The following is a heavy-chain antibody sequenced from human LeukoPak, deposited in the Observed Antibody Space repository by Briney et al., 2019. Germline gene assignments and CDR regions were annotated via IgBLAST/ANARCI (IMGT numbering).Heavy chain of an antibody. V-gene: IGHV1-18*01. J-gene: IGHJ6*03. CDR3: ARGPCSSTSCHVSYYYYMDV. Sequence: ASVKVSCKASGYTFTSYGISWVRQAPGQGLEWMGWISAYNSNTNYAQKLQGRVTMTTDTSSSTAYMELRSLRSDDTAVYYCARGPCSSTSCHVSYYYYMDVWGKGTTVTVSS. D-gene: IGHD2-2*01. CDR1: GYTFTSYG. CDR2: ISAYNSNT.